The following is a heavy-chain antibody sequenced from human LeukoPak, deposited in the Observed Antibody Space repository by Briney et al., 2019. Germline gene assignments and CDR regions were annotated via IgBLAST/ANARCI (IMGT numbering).Heavy chain of an antibody. V-gene: IGHV3-21*01. CDR2: ISSSSSYI. CDR3: AVMAMVKDGAFDI. Sequence: PGGSLRLSCAASGFTFSSYSMNWVRQAPGKGLEWVSSISSSSSYIYYADSVKGRFTISRDNAKNSLYLQMNSLRAEDTAVYYCAVMAMVKDGAFDIWGQGTMVTVSS. D-gene: IGHD5-18*01. J-gene: IGHJ3*02. CDR1: GFTFSSYS.